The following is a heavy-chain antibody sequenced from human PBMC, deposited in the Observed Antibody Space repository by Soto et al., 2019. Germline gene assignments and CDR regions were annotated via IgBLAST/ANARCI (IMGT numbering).Heavy chain of an antibody. J-gene: IGHJ4*02. D-gene: IGHD1-20*01. CDR2: VFYTGFT. Sequence: PSETLSLTCAVSGASISGSYYYWAWLRQSPGEGPEWIGSVFYTGFTSYNPSLESRVSVSVDTSKSQFSLKLSAVTAADTAVYYCATSQKGYNWNYFDHWGQGALVTVS. V-gene: IGHV4-39*01. CDR1: GASISGSYYY. CDR3: ATSQKGYNWNYFDH.